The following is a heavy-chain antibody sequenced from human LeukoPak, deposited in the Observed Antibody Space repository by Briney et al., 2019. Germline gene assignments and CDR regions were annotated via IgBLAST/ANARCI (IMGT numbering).Heavy chain of an antibody. V-gene: IGHV4-34*01. CDR1: GGSFSGYC. Sequence: SETLSLTCAVYGGSFSGYCWSWIRQPPGKGLEWIGEINHSGSTNYNPSLKSRVTISVDTSKNQFSLKLSSVTAADTAVYYCAGVRSRVPAAKASIDYWGQGTLVTVSS. CDR2: INHSGST. J-gene: IGHJ4*02. CDR3: AGVRSRVPAAKASIDY. D-gene: IGHD2-2*01.